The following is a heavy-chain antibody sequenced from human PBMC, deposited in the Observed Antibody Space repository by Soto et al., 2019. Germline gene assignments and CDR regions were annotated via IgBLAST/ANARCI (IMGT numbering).Heavy chain of an antibody. V-gene: IGHV3-30-3*01. J-gene: IGHJ6*02. CDR2: ISYDGSNK. D-gene: IGHD2-8*01. CDR3: ARTDIVLNLGXHGGNPRMVSYYYGMDV. Sequence: PGGSLRLSCAASGFTFSSYAMHWVRQAPGKGLEWVAVISYDGSNKYYADSVKGRFTISRDNSKNTLYLQMNSLRAEDTAVYYCARTDIVLNLGXHGGNPRMVSYYYGMDVWGQGTTVTVSS. CDR1: GFTFSSYA.